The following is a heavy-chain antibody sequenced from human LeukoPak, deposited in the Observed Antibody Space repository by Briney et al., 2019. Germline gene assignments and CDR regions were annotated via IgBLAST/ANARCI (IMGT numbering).Heavy chain of an antibody. V-gene: IGHV3-66*01. Sequence: GGSLRLSCAASGFTVSDNYMSWVRQAPGKGLEWVSIIYSGGTTYYADSVKGRFTISRDNSKNTLFLQMNSLRVEDTAVYYCARDRYSSGRYYCDYWGQGTLVTVSS. CDR3: ARDRYSSGRYYCDY. CDR1: GFTVSDNY. D-gene: IGHD6-19*01. CDR2: IYSGGTT. J-gene: IGHJ4*02.